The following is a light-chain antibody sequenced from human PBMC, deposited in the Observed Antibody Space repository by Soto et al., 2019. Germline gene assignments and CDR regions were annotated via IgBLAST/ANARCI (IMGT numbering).Light chain of an antibody. J-gene: IGLJ1*01. V-gene: IGLV2-11*01. CDR2: EVS. CDR1: SSDVGGYNY. Sequence: QSVLTQPRSVSGSPGQSVTISCTGTSSDVGGYNYVSWYQQHPGKAPKLMTYEVSKRPSGVPDRFSGSKSGNTASLTISGLQAEDEADYYCCSYAGSYTYVFGTGTKVTVL. CDR3: CSYAGSYTYV.